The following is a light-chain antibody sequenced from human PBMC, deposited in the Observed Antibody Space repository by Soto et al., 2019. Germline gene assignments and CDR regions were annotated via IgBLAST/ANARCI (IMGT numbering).Light chain of an antibody. Sequence: DIVMTQSPDSLAVSLGERATINCKSSQTVLHSSNNENYLAWFQQKAGQPPKLLIYWASTRESGVPDRFSGSGSGTEFTLTINSLQAEDVAVYYCQQYYSHPWPFGQGTKVEIK. CDR1: QTVLHSSNNENY. J-gene: IGKJ1*01. V-gene: IGKV4-1*01. CDR3: QQYYSHPWP. CDR2: WAS.